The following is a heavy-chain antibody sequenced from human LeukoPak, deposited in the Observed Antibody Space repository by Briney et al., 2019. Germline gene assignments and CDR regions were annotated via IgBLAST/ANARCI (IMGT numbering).Heavy chain of an antibody. D-gene: IGHD3-3*01. CDR1: GFTFSTST. CDR2: IKQDGSEK. CDR3: ARVDLTIFGVVIPYYYYYMDV. J-gene: IGHJ6*03. V-gene: IGHV3-7*01. Sequence: GGSLRLSCAASGFTFSTSTMNWVRQAPGKGLEWVANIKQDGSEKYYVDSVKGRFTISRDNAKNSLYLQMNSLRAEDTAVYYCARVDLTIFGVVIPYYYYYMDVWGKGTTVTVSS.